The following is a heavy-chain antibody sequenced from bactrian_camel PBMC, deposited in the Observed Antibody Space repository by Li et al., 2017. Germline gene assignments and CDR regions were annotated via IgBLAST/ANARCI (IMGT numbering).Heavy chain of an antibody. J-gene: IGHJ4*01. CDR2: INSGGGTS. D-gene: IGHD4*01. V-gene: IGHV3S40*01. CDR1: GFTFSIYA. Sequence: VQLVESGGGLVQPGGSLRLSCAASGFTFSIYAMAWVRQAPGKGLEWVSAINSGGGTSYYADSVKGRFTISRDNAKNTVYLQLNSLKTEDMAMYYCALKDRFSPATMTDWARGPRSPSP.